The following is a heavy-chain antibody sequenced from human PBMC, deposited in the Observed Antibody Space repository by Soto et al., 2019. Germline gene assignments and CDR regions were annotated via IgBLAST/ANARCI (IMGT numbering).Heavy chain of an antibody. V-gene: IGHV4-31*03. CDR3: ARTVNYDYYFDY. D-gene: IGHD5-12*01. CDR1: GGSISSGGYS. CDR2: IYYSGST. J-gene: IGHJ4*02. Sequence: ASDTLSLTCTVSGGSISSGGYSWSWIRQHPGKGLEWIGYIYYSGSTYYNPSLKSRVTISVDTSKNQFSLKLSSVTAADTAVYYCARTVNYDYYFDYWGQGTLVTVS.